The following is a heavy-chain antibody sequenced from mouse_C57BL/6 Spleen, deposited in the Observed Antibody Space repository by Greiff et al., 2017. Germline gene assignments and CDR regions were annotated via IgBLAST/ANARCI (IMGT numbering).Heavy chain of an antibody. Sequence: VQLKQSGPELVKPGASVKISCKASGYAFSSSWMNWVKQRTGKGLEWIGRIYPGDGDTNYNGKFKGKATLTADKSSSTAYMQISSLTSEDSAVYVCASAGGGNYGWGYAMDCWGQGTSVTVAS. J-gene: IGHJ4*01. CDR2: IYPGDGDT. CDR3: ASAGGGNYGWGYAMDC. V-gene: IGHV1-82*01. D-gene: IGHD2-1*01. CDR1: GYAFSSSW.